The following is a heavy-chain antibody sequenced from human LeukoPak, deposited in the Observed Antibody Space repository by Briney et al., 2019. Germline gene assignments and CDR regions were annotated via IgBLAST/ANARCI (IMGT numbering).Heavy chain of an antibody. CDR1: GGSISSYY. D-gene: IGHD1-26*01. V-gene: IGHV4-39*01. CDR2: IYYSGST. Sequence: TSETLSLTCTVSGGSISSYYWGWIRQPPGKGLEWIGTIYYSGSTYYDPSLKNRVTISVDTSKNQFPLKLSSVTATDTGVYYCARLGHSVTYYVDHYYFEYWGQGTLVTVSS. J-gene: IGHJ4*02. CDR3: ARLGHSVTYYVDHYYFEY.